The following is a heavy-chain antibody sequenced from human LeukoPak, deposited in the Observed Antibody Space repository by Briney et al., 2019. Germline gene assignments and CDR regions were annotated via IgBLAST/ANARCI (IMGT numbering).Heavy chain of an antibody. D-gene: IGHD4-17*01. CDR3: ARGVYGAYFDL. CDR2: KESNGYT. CDR1: GGSLSGFY. J-gene: IGHJ4*02. V-gene: IGHV4-59*01. Sequence: SETLSLTCNLSGGSLSGFYWSWLRQPPGKGLEWIAYKESNGYTEYYPSLMSRVKISLDTSKNQLSLELTSVTAADTAVYYCARGVYGAYFDLWGQGTLVTVSS.